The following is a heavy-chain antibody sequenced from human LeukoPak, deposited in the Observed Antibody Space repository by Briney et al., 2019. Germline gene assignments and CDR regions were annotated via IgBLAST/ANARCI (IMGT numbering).Heavy chain of an antibody. D-gene: IGHD5-18*01. V-gene: IGHV4-34*01. CDR1: GGSFSGYY. CDR2: INHSGST. J-gene: IGHJ2*01. CDR3: ARVALRGYSHGFRYFDL. Sequence: PSETPSLTCAVYGGSFSGYYWSWIRQPPGKGLEWIGEINHSGSTNYNPSLKSRVTISVDTSKNQFSLKLSSVTAADTAVYYCARVALRGYSHGFRYFDLWGRGTLVTVSS.